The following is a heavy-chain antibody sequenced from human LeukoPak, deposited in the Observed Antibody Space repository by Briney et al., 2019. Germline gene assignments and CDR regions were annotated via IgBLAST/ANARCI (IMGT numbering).Heavy chain of an antibody. CDR3: ARVGRLQYGDYVAFDY. V-gene: IGHV3-7*03. D-gene: IGHD4-17*01. Sequence: GGSLRLSCAASGFTFSTYWMSWLRQAPGMGLEWVANIKQDGSEKYYVDSVKGRFTISRDNAKNSLYLQMNSLRAEDTAVYYCARVGRLQYGDYVAFDYWGQGALVTVSS. CDR2: IKQDGSEK. CDR1: GFTFSTYW. J-gene: IGHJ4*02.